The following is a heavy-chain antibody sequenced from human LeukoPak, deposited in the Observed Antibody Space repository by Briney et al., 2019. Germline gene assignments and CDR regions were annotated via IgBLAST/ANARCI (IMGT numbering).Heavy chain of an antibody. CDR2: ITGGGRT. V-gene: IGHV3-23*01. Sequence: PGGSLRLSCAASGFTFSDYAMSWVRQAPGKGPEWVSAITGGGRTYYADSVKGRFTISRDNSKNTLYLQMNSLRAEDTAVYYCAREGYGDSFDYWGQGALVTVSS. CDR3: AREGYGDSFDY. J-gene: IGHJ4*02. CDR1: GFTFSDYA. D-gene: IGHD4-17*01.